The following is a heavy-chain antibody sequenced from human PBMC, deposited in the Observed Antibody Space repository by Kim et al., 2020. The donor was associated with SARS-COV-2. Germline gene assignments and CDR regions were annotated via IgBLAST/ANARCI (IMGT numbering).Heavy chain of an antibody. CDR3: ARADYVILTGYVPAGD. CDR1: GYTFTSYG. D-gene: IGHD3-9*01. Sequence: ASVKVSCKASGYTFTSYGISWVRQAPGQGLEWMGWISAYNGNTNYAQKLQGRVTMTTDTSTSTAYMELRSLRSDDTAVYYCARADYVILTGYVPAGDRGQGTLVTVTS. V-gene: IGHV1-18*01. J-gene: IGHJ4*02. CDR2: ISAYNGNT.